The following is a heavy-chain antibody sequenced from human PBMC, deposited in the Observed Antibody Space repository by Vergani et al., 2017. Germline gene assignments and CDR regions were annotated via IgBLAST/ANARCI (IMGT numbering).Heavy chain of an antibody. Sequence: QVQLVQSGAEVKKPGASVKVSCKASGYTFTSYYMHWVRQAPGQGLEWMGIINPSGGSTSYAQKFQGRVTMTRDTSTSTVYLELSSLRSEDTAVYYCTRAPGRFLELYRWGQGTLVTVSS. CDR2: INPSGGST. CDR3: TRAPGRFLELYR. CDR1: GYTFTSYY. J-gene: IGHJ4*02. D-gene: IGHD3-3*01. V-gene: IGHV1-46*01.